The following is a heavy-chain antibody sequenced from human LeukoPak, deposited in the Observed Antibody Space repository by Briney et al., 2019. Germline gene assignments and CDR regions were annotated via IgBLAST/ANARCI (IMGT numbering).Heavy chain of an antibody. D-gene: IGHD5-12*01. CDR1: GGSISGSY. CDR2: THDSGTT. Sequence: SETLSLTCTVSGGSISGSYWNWTRQPPGKGLEWIGCTHDSGTTNYNPSLKSRVTISLHPSKNQFSLRLTSVTAADTAVYYCAIEHDGATYSNLWGQGTLVAVSS. V-gene: IGHV4-59*01. CDR3: AIEHDGATYSNL. J-gene: IGHJ5*02.